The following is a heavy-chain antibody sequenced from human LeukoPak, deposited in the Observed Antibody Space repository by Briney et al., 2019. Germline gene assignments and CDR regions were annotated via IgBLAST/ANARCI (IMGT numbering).Heavy chain of an antibody. CDR1: GFSFSNYW. CDR2: IYPGDSDT. CDR3: ARQPTTLYYGMDV. D-gene: IGHD1-14*01. Sequence: GESLKISCEASGFSFSNYWIAWVRQMPGKGLECMGIIYPGDSDTRYSPSFQGQVTISADTSTNTAYLQWGSLKASDTAMYYCARQPTTLYYGMDVWGQGTTVTVSS. V-gene: IGHV5-51*01. J-gene: IGHJ6*02.